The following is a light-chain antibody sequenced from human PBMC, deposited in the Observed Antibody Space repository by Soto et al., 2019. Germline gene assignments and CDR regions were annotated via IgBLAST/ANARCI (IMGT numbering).Light chain of an antibody. CDR2: ATS. CDR3: QQYGDRPLT. CDR1: QSVGNN. J-gene: IGKJ4*01. V-gene: IGKV3-15*01. Sequence: EIVVTQSPATLSVSPGERATLSCRASQSVGNNFAWYQQKPGQAPRLLIFATSTRATCVPARFSGSGSGTEFTLTISSLQSEDFAVYYCQQYGDRPLTFGGGAKVEIE.